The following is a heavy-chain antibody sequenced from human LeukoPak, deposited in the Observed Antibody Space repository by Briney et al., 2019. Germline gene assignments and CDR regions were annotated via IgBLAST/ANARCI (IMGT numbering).Heavy chain of an antibody. CDR1: GGFISSGDYY. CDR2: IYYSGST. Sequence: SQTLSLTCTVSGGFISSGDYYWSWIRQPPGKGLEWIGYIYYSGSTYYNPPLKSRVTISVDKSKNQSSLKLSSVTAADTAVYYCATHGGVTEGIWGQGTMVTVSS. CDR3: ATHGGVTEGI. J-gene: IGHJ3*02. D-gene: IGHD2-21*02. V-gene: IGHV4-30-4*08.